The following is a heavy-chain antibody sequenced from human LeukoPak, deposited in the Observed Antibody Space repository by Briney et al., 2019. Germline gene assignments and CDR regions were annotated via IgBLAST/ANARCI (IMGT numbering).Heavy chain of an antibody. J-gene: IGHJ4*02. V-gene: IGHV4-4*07. CDR3: ARMVRGVITVSHYFDY. Sequence: SETLSLTCTVSGGSISSYYWSWIRQPAGKGLEWIGRIYTSGSTNYNPSLKSRVTMSVDTSKNQFSLKLSSVTAADTAVYYCARMVRGVITVSHYFDYWGQGTLVTVSS. CDR1: GGSISSYY. D-gene: IGHD3-10*01. CDR2: IYTSGST.